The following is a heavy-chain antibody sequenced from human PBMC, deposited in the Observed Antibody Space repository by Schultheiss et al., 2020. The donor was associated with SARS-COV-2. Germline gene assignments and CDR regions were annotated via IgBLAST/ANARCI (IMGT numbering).Heavy chain of an antibody. CDR3: AKDLYGSRWYFDF. CDR1: GFAFSYFG. V-gene: IGHV3-23*01. Sequence: GGSLRLSCAASGFAFSYFGIHWVRQAPGKGLEWVSASDTSGGSTYADSVKGRFTISRDNSKNTLYLQMNSLGAEDTAVYYCAKDLYGSRWYFDFWGQGTLVTVSS. D-gene: IGHD2/OR15-2a*01. J-gene: IGHJ4*02. CDR2: SDTSGGST.